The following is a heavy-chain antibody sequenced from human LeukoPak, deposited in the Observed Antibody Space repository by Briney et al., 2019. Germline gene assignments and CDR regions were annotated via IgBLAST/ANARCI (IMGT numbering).Heavy chain of an antibody. CDR3: GSMIFGVVIDLDSGYY. V-gene: IGHV3-30*04. CDR2: ISYDGSKQ. J-gene: IGHJ4*02. D-gene: IGHD3/OR15-3a*01. Sequence: TGGSLRLSCASSGFTFSNYAMHWVRQAPGKGLEWVAVISYDGSKQDYVDPVKGRFTISRDNSKNTLYLQMNSLRPEDTAVYYCGSMIFGVVIDLDSGYYWGQGTLVTVSS. CDR1: GFTFSNYA.